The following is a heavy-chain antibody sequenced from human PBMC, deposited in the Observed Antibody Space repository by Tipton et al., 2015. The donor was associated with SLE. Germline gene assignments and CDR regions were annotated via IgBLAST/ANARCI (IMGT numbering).Heavy chain of an antibody. CDR2: INHSGST. Sequence: LRLSCTVSGYSISSGSYWSWIRQPPGKGLEWIGEINHSGSTNYNPSLKSRVTISVDTSKNQFSLKLSSVTAADTAVYYCASWGPIVYYYYYMDVWGKGTTVTVSS. CDR1: GYSISSGSY. J-gene: IGHJ6*03. V-gene: IGHV4-38-2*02. CDR3: ASWGPIVYYYYYMDV. D-gene: IGHD3-16*01.